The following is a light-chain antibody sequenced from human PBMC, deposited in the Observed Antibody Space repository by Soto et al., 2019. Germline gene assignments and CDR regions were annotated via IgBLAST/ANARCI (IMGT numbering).Light chain of an antibody. V-gene: IGKV1-5*01. CDR3: QQYNSYSWT. CDR2: DAS. J-gene: IGKJ1*01. CDR1: QSISSW. Sequence: DIQMTQSPSTLSASVGDRVTITCRASQSISSWLAWYQQKPGKAPKLLIYDASSLESGVPSRFSGGGSGTEFTLTISSVQPDDIATYSCQQYNSYSWTFGQGTKVDIK.